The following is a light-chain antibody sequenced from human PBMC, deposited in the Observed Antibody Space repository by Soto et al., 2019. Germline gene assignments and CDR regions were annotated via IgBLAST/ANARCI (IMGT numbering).Light chain of an antibody. CDR3: CSYAGSSTVV. CDR2: EVS. CDR1: CSDVGSYNL. J-gene: IGLJ2*01. V-gene: IGLV2-23*02. Sequence: QSVLTQPASVSGSPGQSITISCTGTCSDVGSYNLVSWYQQHPGKAPKLMIYEVSKRPSGVSNRFSGSKSGNTASLTISGLQAEDEADYYCCSYAGSSTVVFGGGTKVTVL.